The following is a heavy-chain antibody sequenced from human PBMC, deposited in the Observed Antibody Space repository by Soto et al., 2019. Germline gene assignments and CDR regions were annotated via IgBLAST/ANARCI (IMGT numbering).Heavy chain of an antibody. CDR1: GYSFTSYW. CDR2: IDPSDSYT. CDR3: ARYTADIVVVPAAIANYYGMDV. Sequence: PGESLKISCKGSGYSFTSYWISWVRQMPGKGLEWMGRIDPSDSYTNYSPSFQGHVTISADKSISTAYLQWSSLKASDTAMYYCARYTADIVVVPAAIANYYGMDVWGQGTTVTVSS. V-gene: IGHV5-10-1*01. D-gene: IGHD2-2*01. J-gene: IGHJ6*02.